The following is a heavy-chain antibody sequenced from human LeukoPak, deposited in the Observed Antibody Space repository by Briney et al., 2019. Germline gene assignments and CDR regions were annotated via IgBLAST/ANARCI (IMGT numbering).Heavy chain of an antibody. CDR3: ARDKDWGNDY. V-gene: IGHV3-7*03. CDR2: IKQDGSEK. Sequence: GGSLRLSCEASGFTFSSYWMSWVRQAPGKGLEWVANIKQDGSEKYYVDSVKGRFTISRDNAKNSLYLQMNSLRAEDTAVYYCARDKDWGNDYWGQGTLVTVSS. CDR1: GFTFSSYW. D-gene: IGHD7-27*01. J-gene: IGHJ4*02.